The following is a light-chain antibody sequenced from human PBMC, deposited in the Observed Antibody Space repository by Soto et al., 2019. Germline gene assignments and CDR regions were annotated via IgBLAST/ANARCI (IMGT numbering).Light chain of an antibody. Sequence: AIQLTQSPSSLSASVGDSVTITCRASQGISSSLAWYHQTPGRAPKLLIYDASTLESGVPSRFSGSRSGTEFTLTVSRLQPEDFATYYCLQHHSYPITFGQGTRLDFK. CDR2: DAS. CDR1: QGISSS. J-gene: IGKJ5*01. CDR3: LQHHSYPIT. V-gene: IGKV1-13*02.